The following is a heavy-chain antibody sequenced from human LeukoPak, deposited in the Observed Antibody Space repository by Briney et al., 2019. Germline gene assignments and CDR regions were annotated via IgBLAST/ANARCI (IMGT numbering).Heavy chain of an antibody. V-gene: IGHV3-7*01. CDR2: INQDGSEK. CDR1: GLPFSNHW. D-gene: IGHD4-17*01. CDR3: AREGYGDYHI. Sequence: GGSLRLSCAVSGLPFSNHWMTWVRQAPGKGLERVANINQDGSEKYYVDSVKGRSSISRDNAKSSLYLQMNSLRVEDTAMYFCAREGYGDYHIWGQGTIVTVSS. J-gene: IGHJ3*02.